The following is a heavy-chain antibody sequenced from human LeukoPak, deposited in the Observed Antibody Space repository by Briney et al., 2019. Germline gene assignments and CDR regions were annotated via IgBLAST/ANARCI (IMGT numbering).Heavy chain of an antibody. Sequence: PSETLSLTCSVSGSVSSSIHYWGWIRQPPGKGLEWIAHIYYSGSTYYNPSLKSRVTISLDSSNNHFSLKLGSVTAADTAVYYCARRITFYSFIIEGFDYWPGNPGHRLL. CDR2: IYYSGST. D-gene: IGHD3-10*01. CDR1: GSVSSSIHY. J-gene: IGHJ4*02. V-gene: IGHV4-39*02. CDR3: ARRITFYSFIIEGFDY.